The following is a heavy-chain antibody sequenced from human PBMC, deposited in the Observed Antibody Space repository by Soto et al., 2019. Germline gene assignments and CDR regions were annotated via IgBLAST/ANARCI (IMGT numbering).Heavy chain of an antibody. CDR1: GGSFSGYY. D-gene: IGHD4-17*01. V-gene: IGHV4-34*01. CDR2: INHSGST. CDR3: ARTGTMGDDY. J-gene: IGHJ4*02. Sequence: SETLSLTCAAYGGSFSGYYWSWIRQPPGKGLEWIGEINHSGSTNYNPSLKSRVTISVDTSKNQFSLKLSSVTAADTAVYYCARTGTMGDDYWGQGTLVTVSS.